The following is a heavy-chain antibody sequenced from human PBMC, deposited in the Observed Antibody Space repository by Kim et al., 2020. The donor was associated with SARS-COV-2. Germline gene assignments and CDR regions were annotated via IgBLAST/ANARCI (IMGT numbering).Heavy chain of an antibody. CDR1: GFIFRSND. D-gene: IGHD1-26*01. V-gene: IGHV3-23*01. J-gene: IGHJ6*02. Sequence: GGSLRLSCAAYGFIFRSNDMRWVRQAPGKGLEWVSVISGRGGTTKYADSVKGRFTISIDISRDTLYLQMNSLRAEDTAVYYCAKGWAVWGQGTAVTVSS. CDR2: ISGRGGTT. CDR3: AKGWAV.